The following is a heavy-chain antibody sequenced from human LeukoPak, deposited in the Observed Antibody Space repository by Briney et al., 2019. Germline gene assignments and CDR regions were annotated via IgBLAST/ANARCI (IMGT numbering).Heavy chain of an antibody. V-gene: IGHV3-74*01. Sequence: GGSLRLSCAAPGFTFSRYWMHWVRQAPGRGLVWVSRINSDGSDISYADSVTGRFTISRDNAKNTVYLQMNSLRAEDTAVYYCARGSLGDGSLLVDYWGQGTLVTVSS. CDR1: GFTFSRYW. J-gene: IGHJ4*02. CDR2: INSDGSDI. CDR3: ARGSLGDGSLLVDY. D-gene: IGHD1-26*01.